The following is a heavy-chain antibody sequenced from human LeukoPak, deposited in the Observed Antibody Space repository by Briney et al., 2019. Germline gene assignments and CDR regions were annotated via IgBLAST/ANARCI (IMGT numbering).Heavy chain of an antibody. D-gene: IGHD3-22*01. CDR3: ARVPVVDSSGLLWPAPPKHDAFDI. J-gene: IGHJ3*02. Sequence: PGGSLRLSCAASGFTFSSYAMHWVRQAPGKGLEWVAVISYDGSNKYYADSVKGRFTISRDNSKNTLYLQMNSLRAEDTAVYYCARVPVVDSSGLLWPAPPKHDAFDIWGQGTMVTVSS. CDR2: ISYDGSNK. V-gene: IGHV3-30*04. CDR1: GFTFSSYA.